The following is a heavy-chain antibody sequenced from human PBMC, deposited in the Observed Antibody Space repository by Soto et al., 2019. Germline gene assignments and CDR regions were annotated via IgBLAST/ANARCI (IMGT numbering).Heavy chain of an antibody. CDR3: GRHLFSDV. CDR1: GDSISNYY. Sequence: QVQLQESGPGLVKPSETLSLTCSVSGDSISNYYWNWIRQPPGKGLEWIGYFSYTGTTNYNPSLKSRVTISADTSNNRSFLKLISVTAADTAVYYCGRHLFSDVWGQGTTVTVSS. V-gene: IGHV4-59*08. J-gene: IGHJ6*02. CDR2: FSYTGTT. D-gene: IGHD2-21*01.